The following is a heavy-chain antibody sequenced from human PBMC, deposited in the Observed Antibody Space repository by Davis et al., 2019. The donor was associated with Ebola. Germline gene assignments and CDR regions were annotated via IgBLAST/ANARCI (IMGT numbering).Heavy chain of an antibody. V-gene: IGHV3-23*01. J-gene: IGHJ4*02. CDR3: AKPPNYYDFWSGYYTS. CDR2: ISGSGGST. Sequence: PGGSLRLSCAASGFTFSSYAMSWVRQAPGKGLEWVSAISGSGGSTYYADSVKGRFTISRDDFKSMVYVQMNNLRIEDTAVYYCAKPPNYYDFWSGYYTSWGQGTLVTVSS. CDR1: GFTFSSYA. D-gene: IGHD3-3*01.